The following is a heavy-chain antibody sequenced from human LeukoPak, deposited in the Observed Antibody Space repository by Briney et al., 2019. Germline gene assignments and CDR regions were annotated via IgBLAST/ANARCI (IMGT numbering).Heavy chain of an antibody. CDR3: ARVRSSTSCYRGTFAYYYYMDV. V-gene: IGHV4-59*01. Sequence: SETLSLTCTVSGGSISSYYWSWIRQPPGKRLEWIGYIYYSGSTNYNPSLKSRVTISVDTSKSQFSLKLSSVTAADTAVYYCARVRSSTSCYRGTFAYYYYMDVWGKGTTVTVSS. CDR1: GGSISSYY. D-gene: IGHD2-2*01. CDR2: IYYSGST. J-gene: IGHJ6*03.